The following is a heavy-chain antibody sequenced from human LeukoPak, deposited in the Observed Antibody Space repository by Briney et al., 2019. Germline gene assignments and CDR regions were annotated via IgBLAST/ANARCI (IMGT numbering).Heavy chain of an antibody. CDR2: IRYDGTNK. J-gene: IGHJ4*02. CDR1: GFMFSSYG. CDR3: AKVGSGWYGVDY. V-gene: IGHV3-30*02. Sequence: SGGSLRLSCAASGFMFSSYGMHWVRQAPGKGLEWVAFIRYDGTNKYYADSVKGRFTISRDNSKKTLYLEMNSLRAEDTAVYYCAKVGSGWYGVDYWGQGTLVTVSS. D-gene: IGHD6-19*01.